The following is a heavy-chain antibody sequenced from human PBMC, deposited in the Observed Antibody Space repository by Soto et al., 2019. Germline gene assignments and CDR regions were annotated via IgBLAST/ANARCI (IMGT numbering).Heavy chain of an antibody. Sequence: EVQLLESGGGLVQPGGSLRLSCAASGLTFSSYVMSWVRQAPGKGLEWVSGITGSGGTTYYADSVKGRFTISRDNSKNTLYLQMNSLRAEDTAVYYCATRNYYDTRGYYYYHFDYWGQGTLVTVSS. CDR3: ATRNYYDTRGYYYYHFDY. D-gene: IGHD3-22*01. V-gene: IGHV3-23*01. J-gene: IGHJ4*02. CDR1: GLTFSSYV. CDR2: ITGSGGTT.